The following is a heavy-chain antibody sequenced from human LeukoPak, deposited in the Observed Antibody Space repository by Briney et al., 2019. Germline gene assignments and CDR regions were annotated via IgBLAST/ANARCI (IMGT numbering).Heavy chain of an antibody. Sequence: PGSSLRLSCAASGFTFSSYGMHWVRQAPGQGLLWVAVIWHDGTNTYYADSVKGRFTISRDNSKNTLYLQMNSLRAEDTAVYYCARDFCSGGSCYPDAFDIWGQGTMVTVSS. CDR1: GFTFSSYG. CDR2: IWHDGTNT. V-gene: IGHV3-33*01. J-gene: IGHJ3*02. D-gene: IGHD2-15*01. CDR3: ARDFCSGGSCYPDAFDI.